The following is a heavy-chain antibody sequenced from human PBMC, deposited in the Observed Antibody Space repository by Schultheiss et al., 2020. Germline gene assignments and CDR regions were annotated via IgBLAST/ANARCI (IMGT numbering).Heavy chain of an antibody. V-gene: IGHV3-30*03. CDR2: ISYDGSNK. D-gene: IGHD3-3*01. CDR1: GFTFSSYG. Sequence: GGSLRLSCAASGFTFSSYGMHWVRQAPGKGLEWVAVISYDGSNKYYADSVKGRFTISRDNAKNSLYLQMNSLRAEDTAVYYCARDPSLSILEWYYGMDVWGQGTTVT. CDR3: ARDPSLSILEWYYGMDV. J-gene: IGHJ6*02.